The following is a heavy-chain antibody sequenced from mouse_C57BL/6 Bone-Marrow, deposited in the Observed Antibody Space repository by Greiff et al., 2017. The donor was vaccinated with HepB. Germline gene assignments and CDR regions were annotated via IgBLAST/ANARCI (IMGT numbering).Heavy chain of an antibody. CDR1: GFTFSDYG. Sequence: DVKLVESGGGLVKPGGSLKLSCAASGFTFSDYGMHWVRQAPEKGLEWVAYISSGSSTIYYADTVKGRFTISRDNAKNTLFLQMTSLRSEDTAMYYCARRAYYSTFYYAMDYWGQGTSVTVSS. D-gene: IGHD2-5*01. CDR2: ISSGSSTI. V-gene: IGHV5-17*01. J-gene: IGHJ4*01. CDR3: ARRAYYSTFYYAMDY.